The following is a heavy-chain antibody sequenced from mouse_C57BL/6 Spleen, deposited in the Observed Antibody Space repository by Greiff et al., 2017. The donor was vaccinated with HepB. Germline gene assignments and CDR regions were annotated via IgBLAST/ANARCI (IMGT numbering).Heavy chain of an antibody. Sequence: VQLQQPGAELVKPGASVKMSCKASGYTFTSYWITWVKQRPGQGLEWIGDIYPGSGSTNYNVKFKGKATLTVDTSSSTAYMELHSLTSEDSAVYFCARGTYYYGSSRDWFAYWGQGTLVTVSA. CDR1: GYTFTSYW. CDR3: ARGTYYYGSSRDWFAY. CDR2: IYPGSGST. J-gene: IGHJ3*01. D-gene: IGHD1-1*01. V-gene: IGHV1-55*01.